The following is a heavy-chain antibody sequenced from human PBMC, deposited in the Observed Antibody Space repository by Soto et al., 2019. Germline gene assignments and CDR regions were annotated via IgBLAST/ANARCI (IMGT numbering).Heavy chain of an antibody. J-gene: IGHJ4*02. D-gene: IGHD1-26*01. CDR2: ISYDGSNK. Sequence: QVQLVESGGGVVQPGRSLRLSCAASGFTFSSYAMHWVRQAPGKGLEWVAVISYDGSNKYYADSVKGRFTISRDNSKNTLYLQMNSLRAEDTAVYYCAMGMTVTLRAGQVKWERWAYWGQGTLVTVSS. V-gene: IGHV3-30-3*01. CDR1: GFTFSSYA. CDR3: AMGMTVTLRAGQVKWERWAY.